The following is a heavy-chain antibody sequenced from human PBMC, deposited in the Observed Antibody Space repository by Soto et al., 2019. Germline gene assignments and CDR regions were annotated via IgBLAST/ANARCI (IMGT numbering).Heavy chain of an antibody. CDR3: ARGVGFGYYYYHMDL. J-gene: IGHJ6*02. Sequence: SETLSLTCTVSGDSVTSVSDYWSWIRQPPGKGLEWTGYIYYSGSADYNPSLGSRVTISIDTSKNQFSLKLTSVTAADTAVYYCARGVGFGYYYYHMDLWGQGTTVTVSS. D-gene: IGHD3-10*01. V-gene: IGHV4-61*01. CDR1: GDSVTSVSDY. CDR2: IYYSGSA.